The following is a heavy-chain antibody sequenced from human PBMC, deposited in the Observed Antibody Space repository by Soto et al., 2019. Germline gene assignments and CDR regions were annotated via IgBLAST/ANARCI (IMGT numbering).Heavy chain of an antibody. CDR3: ARDPNGDYVGAFDI. Sequence: EVQVLESGGGLVQPGGSLRLSCATSGVTFSNYAMTWVRKFPGRRLEWVSSIFASGDDTRYADSVKGRFTISRENSRDTLYLQMNSLRAEDTAVYYCARDPNGDYVGAFDIWGQGTMVTVSS. J-gene: IGHJ3*02. V-gene: IGHV3-23*01. CDR1: GVTFSNYA. CDR2: IFASGDDT. D-gene: IGHD4-17*01.